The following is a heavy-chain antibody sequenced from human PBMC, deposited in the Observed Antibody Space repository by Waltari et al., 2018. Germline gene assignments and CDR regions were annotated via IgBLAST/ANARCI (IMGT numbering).Heavy chain of an antibody. CDR2: IYYSGST. J-gene: IGHJ3*02. D-gene: IGHD2-15*01. V-gene: IGHV4-39*01. Sequence: QLQLQESGPGLVKPSETLSLTCTVSGGSLSSSSYYWGWIRQPPGTGLECIGSIYYSGSTYYNPSLKSRVTISVDTSKNQFSLKLSSVTAADTAVYYCARRGGYCSGGSCFTYAFHIWGQGTMVTVSS. CDR3: ARRGGYCSGGSCFTYAFHI. CDR1: GGSLSSSSYY.